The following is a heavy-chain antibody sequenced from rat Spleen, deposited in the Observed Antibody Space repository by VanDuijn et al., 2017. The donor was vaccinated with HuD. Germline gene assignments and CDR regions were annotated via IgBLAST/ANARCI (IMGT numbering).Heavy chain of an antibody. Sequence: EVQLVESGGGLVQPGRSLKLSCAASGFTFSNYGMAWVRQTPTKGLEWVASISTGGGNTYYRDSVKGRFTISRDNAKSTLYLQMDSLRSEDTATYSCARGLGFSYYDGSYPSWFAYWGQGTLVTVSS. J-gene: IGHJ3*01. V-gene: IGHV5S23*01. D-gene: IGHD1-12*02. CDR2: ISTGGGNT. CDR3: ARGLGFSYYDGSYPSWFAY. CDR1: GFTFSNYG.